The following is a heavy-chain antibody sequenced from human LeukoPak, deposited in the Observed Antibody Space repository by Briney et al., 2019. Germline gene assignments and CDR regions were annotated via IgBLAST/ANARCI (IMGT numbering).Heavy chain of an antibody. J-gene: IGHJ6*02. V-gene: IGHV3-21*01. Sequence: GGSLRLSCAASGFTFSNYGMNWVRQAPGKGLEWVSFTDTSGNYIYYGDSVKGRFTISRDNAKNSLYLQMNSLRAEDTAVYYCARDREGYYYYGMDVWGQGTTVTVSS. D-gene: IGHD5-24*01. CDR2: TDTSGNYI. CDR3: ARDREGYYYYGMDV. CDR1: GFTFSNYG.